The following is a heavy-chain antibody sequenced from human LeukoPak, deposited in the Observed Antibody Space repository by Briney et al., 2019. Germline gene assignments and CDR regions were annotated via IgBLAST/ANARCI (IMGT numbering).Heavy chain of an antibody. Sequence: GGSLRLSCAASGFTFSSYEMNWVRQAPGKGLEWVSYVSSSGSTIYYADSVKGRFTISRDNAKNSLYLQMISLTAEDTALYYCAGYTSGWFGAFDIWGQGTMVTVSS. CDR1: GFTFSSYE. J-gene: IGHJ3*02. CDR2: VSSSGSTI. V-gene: IGHV3-48*03. CDR3: AGYTSGWFGAFDI. D-gene: IGHD6-19*01.